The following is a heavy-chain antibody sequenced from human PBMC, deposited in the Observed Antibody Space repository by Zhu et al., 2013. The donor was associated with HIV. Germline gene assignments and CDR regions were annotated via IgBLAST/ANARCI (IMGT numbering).Heavy chain of an antibody. CDR3: ARVMTTVRLGGSDAFDI. Sequence: QVQLVQSGADMKKSGASVKVSCKASGYTFTDFYIHWLRQAPGQGLEWMGWSYAKTGTTQYTPKFEGRVTLTRDTSINTAYMELSGLRSDDTAVYYCARVMTTVRLGGSDAFDIVGPRDNGHRLF. D-gene: IGHD4-4*01. CDR1: GYTFTDFY. CDR2: SYAKTGTT. V-gene: IGHV1-2*02. J-gene: IGHJ3*02.